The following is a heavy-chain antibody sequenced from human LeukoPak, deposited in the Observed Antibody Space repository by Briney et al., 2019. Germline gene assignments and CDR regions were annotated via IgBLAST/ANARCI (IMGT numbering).Heavy chain of an antibody. CDR1: GDSISSGGYY. V-gene: IGHV4-31*03. Sequence: SQTLSLTCTVSGDSISSGGYYWSWIRQHPGKGLEWIGYIYYSGSTYYNPSLKSRVTISVDTSKNQFSLNLSSVTAADTAVYYCARDQGYGMDVWGQGTTVTVSS. J-gene: IGHJ6*02. CDR2: IYYSGST. CDR3: ARDQGYGMDV.